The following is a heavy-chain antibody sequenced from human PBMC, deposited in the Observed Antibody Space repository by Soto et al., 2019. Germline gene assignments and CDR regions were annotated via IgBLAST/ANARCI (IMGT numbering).Heavy chain of an antibody. CDR1: GGSISSGDW. CDR3: ARMGSPVTTGRLDS. J-gene: IGHJ4*02. V-gene: IGHV4-4*02. D-gene: IGHD4-17*01. CDR2: VYHSGST. Sequence: QVQLQESGPGLVKPSGTLSLTCAVSGGSISSGDWWSWVRQPPGKGLEWIGEVYHSGSTNYSPSLRSRLTISIDKSNNQFSLRLTSVTAADTAVYYCARMGSPVTTGRLDSWGQGTLVTVSA.